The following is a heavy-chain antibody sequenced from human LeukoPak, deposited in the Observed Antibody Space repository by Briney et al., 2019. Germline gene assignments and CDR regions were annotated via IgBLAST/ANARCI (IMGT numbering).Heavy chain of an antibody. CDR1: GFTFSSYA. CDR3: ARARRFSGYYPYYFDY. J-gene: IGHJ4*02. CDR2: IYSGGST. V-gene: IGHV3-53*04. D-gene: IGHD3-22*01. Sequence: GGSLRLSCAASGFTFSSYAMSWVRQAPGKGLEWVSVIYSGGSTYYADSVKGRFTISRHNSKNTLYLQMNSLRAEDTAVYYCARARRFSGYYPYYFDYWGQGTLVTVSS.